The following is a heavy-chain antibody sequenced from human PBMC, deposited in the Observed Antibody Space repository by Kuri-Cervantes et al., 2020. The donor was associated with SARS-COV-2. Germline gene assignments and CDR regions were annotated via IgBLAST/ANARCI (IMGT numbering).Heavy chain of an antibody. CDR3: ARVRYYDTSDGYYYYYYMDV. CDR1: GYSISSGSY. CDR2: ISHGGST. Sequence: SETLSLTCTVSGYSISSGSYWGWVRQPPGKGLEWIGMISHGGSTYYNPSLKSRITISVDTSKNQFSLKLGSVTAADTAVYYCARVRYYDTSDGYYYYYYMDVWGKGTTVTVSS. J-gene: IGHJ6*03. D-gene: IGHD3-22*01. V-gene: IGHV4-38-2*02.